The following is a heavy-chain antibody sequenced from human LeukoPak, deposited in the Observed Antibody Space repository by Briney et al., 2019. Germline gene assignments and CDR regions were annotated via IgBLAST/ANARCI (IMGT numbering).Heavy chain of an antibody. Sequence: GGSLRLSCAASGFTFSSYAMSWVRQAPGKGLEWVSAISGSGGSTYYADSVKGRFTLSRDNAKNSLYLQMNSLRAEDTAVYYCARSGGGSWYSNYYMDVWGTGTTVTISS. V-gene: IGHV3-23*01. CDR3: ARSGGGSWYSNYYMDV. D-gene: IGHD6-13*01. J-gene: IGHJ6*03. CDR2: ISGSGGST. CDR1: GFTFSSYA.